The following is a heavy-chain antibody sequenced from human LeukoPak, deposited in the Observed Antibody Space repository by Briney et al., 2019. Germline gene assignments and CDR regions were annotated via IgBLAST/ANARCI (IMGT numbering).Heavy chain of an antibody. CDR1: GFAVSSNY. Sequence: GGSLRLSCAASGFAVSSNYMSWVRQAPGKGLEWVSVIYSGGSTYYADSVKGRFTISRGSSKNTLYLQMNSLRAEDTAVYYCVYYGDYLDAFDIWGQGTMVTVSS. D-gene: IGHD4-17*01. CDR2: IYSGGST. V-gene: IGHV3-53*01. CDR3: VYYGDYLDAFDI. J-gene: IGHJ3*02.